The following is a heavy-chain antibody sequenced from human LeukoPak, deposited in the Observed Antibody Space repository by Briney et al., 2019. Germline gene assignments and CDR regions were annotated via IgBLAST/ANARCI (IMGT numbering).Heavy chain of an antibody. Sequence: SETLSLTCSVSGVSISTYYWIWIRQPPAKGLEWMGFFSYSGSTKYNPSLKSRVTMSVDTSKNQFSLKLSSVTAADTAVYYCARMYSGTSYYFDYWGQGALVTVSS. CDR3: ARMYSGTSYYFDY. CDR2: FSYSGST. CDR1: GVSISTYY. J-gene: IGHJ4*02. V-gene: IGHV4-59*01. D-gene: IGHD1-26*01.